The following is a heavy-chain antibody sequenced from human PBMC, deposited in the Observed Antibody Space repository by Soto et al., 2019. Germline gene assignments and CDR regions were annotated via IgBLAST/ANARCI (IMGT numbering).Heavy chain of an antibody. Sequence: ESPLVESGGGLVQPGRSLRLSCEASGFIFKNYAMVWVRQGPGKGLEWVSSISWNSGNLDYGDSVKGRFTISRDNAKNSLYLQMNSLRTEDTAWYFCAKAPVYGSGGWFDLWGRGTLVTVSS. CDR3: AKAPVYGSGGWFDL. D-gene: IGHD3-10*01. CDR2: ISWNSGNL. V-gene: IGHV3-9*01. CDR1: GFIFKNYA. J-gene: IGHJ5*02.